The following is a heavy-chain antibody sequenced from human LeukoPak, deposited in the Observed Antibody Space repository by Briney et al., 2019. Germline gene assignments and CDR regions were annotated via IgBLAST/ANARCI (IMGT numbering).Heavy chain of an antibody. Sequence: GGSLRLSCAASGFTFSDYYMSWIRQAPGKGLEWVSYISSSGSTIYYADSVKGRFTISRDNDKNSLYLQMNSLRAEDTAVYYCARELTRGYYFDYWGQGTLVTVSS. V-gene: IGHV3-11*04. CDR1: GFTFSDYY. D-gene: IGHD1-1*01. CDR2: ISSSGSTI. J-gene: IGHJ4*02. CDR3: ARELTRGYYFDY.